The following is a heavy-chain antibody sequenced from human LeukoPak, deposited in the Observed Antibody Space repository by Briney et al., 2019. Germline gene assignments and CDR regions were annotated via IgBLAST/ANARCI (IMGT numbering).Heavy chain of an antibody. CDR2: TVSEIDGGTT. Sequence: GGSLRLSCAASGFTFNYAWMSWVRQVPGKGLEWVGQTVSEIDGGTTDYAAPVKGRFTISRDDSKSTLYLQMNSLKIEDTAVYYRTTDEDWNYARKDVWGRGATVIVSS. J-gene: IGHJ6*02. CDR1: GFTFNYAW. V-gene: IGHV3-15*04. CDR3: TTDEDWNYARKDV. D-gene: IGHD1-7*01.